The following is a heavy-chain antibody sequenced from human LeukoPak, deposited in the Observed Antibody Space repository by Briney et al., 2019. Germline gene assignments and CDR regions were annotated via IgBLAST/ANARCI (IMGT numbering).Heavy chain of an antibody. CDR3: ARGWDSSGYYYGFFNY. Sequence: ASVKVSCKASGYTFTGYYMHWVRQAPGQGLEWMGWINPNSGGTNYAQKFQGWVTMTRDTSISTAYMELSRLRSDDTAVYYCARGWDSSGYYYGFFNYWGQGTLVTVSS. CDR2: INPNSGGT. V-gene: IGHV1-2*04. J-gene: IGHJ4*02. D-gene: IGHD3-22*01. CDR1: GYTFTGYY.